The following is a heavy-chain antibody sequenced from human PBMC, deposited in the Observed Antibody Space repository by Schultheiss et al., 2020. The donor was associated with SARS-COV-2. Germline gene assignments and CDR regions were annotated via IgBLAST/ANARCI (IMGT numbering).Heavy chain of an antibody. CDR3: ARELSGYDMPYYYYYMDV. Sequence: SETLSLTCTVSGGSISSYYWSWIRQPPGKGLEWIGYIYYSGSTNYNPSLKSRVTISVDTSKNQFSLKLSSVTAADTAVYYCARELSGYDMPYYYYYMDVWGKGTTVTVSS. CDR1: GGSISSYY. CDR2: IYYSGST. D-gene: IGHD5-12*01. V-gene: IGHV4-59*01. J-gene: IGHJ6*03.